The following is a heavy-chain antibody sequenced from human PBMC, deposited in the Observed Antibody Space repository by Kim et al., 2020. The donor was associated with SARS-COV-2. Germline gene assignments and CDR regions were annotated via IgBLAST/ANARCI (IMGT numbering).Heavy chain of an antibody. V-gene: IGHV4-39*01. Sequence: SETLSLTCTVSGGSISSSSYYWGWIRQPPGKGLEWIGSIYYSGSTYYNPSLKSRVTISVDTSKNQFSLKLSSVTAADTAVYYCASLSSTMVTRVEDYWGQGTLVTVSS. CDR3: ASLSSTMVTRVEDY. J-gene: IGHJ4*02. D-gene: IGHD3-10*01. CDR2: IYYSGST. CDR1: GGSISSSSYY.